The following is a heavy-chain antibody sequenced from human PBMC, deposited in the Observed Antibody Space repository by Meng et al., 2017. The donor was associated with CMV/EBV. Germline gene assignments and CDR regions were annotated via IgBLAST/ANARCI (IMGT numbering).Heavy chain of an antibody. CDR3: AKDSNCGGDCYSDYYYGMDV. Sequence: GESLKISCAASGFTFSSYGMHWVRQAPGKGLEWVAFIRYDGSNKYYADSVKGRFTISRDNSKNTLYLQMNSLRAEGTAVYYCAKDSNCGGDCYSDYYYGMDVWGQGTTVTVSS. J-gene: IGHJ6*02. CDR2: IRYDGSNK. CDR1: GFTFSSYG. V-gene: IGHV3-30*02. D-gene: IGHD2-21*01.